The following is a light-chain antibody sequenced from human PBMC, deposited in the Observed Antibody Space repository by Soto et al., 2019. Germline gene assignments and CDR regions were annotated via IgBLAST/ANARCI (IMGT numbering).Light chain of an antibody. CDR2: GAS. CDR1: QTVTRN. V-gene: IGKV3-15*01. Sequence: EIVMTQSPASLYVSPGERATLSCRASQTVTRNLAWYQQKPGQAPRLLIYGASTRATGIPARFSGSGSGTKFTTTISSLQSEDSAVYYCQYYNNWPPATFGQGTKVEIK. CDR3: QYYNNWPPAT. J-gene: IGKJ1*01.